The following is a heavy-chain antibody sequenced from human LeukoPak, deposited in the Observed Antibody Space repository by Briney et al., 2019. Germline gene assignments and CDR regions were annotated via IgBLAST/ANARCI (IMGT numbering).Heavy chain of an antibody. CDR3: AKDMWIQLRGQFDAFDI. D-gene: IGHD5-18*01. J-gene: IGHJ3*02. V-gene: IGHV3-30*02. CDR2: IRYDGSNK. CDR1: GFTFSSYG. Sequence: GGSLRLSCAASGFTFSSYGMHWVRQAPGKGLEWVAFIRYDGSNKYYADSVKGRFTISRDNSKNTLYLQMNSLRAEDTAVYYCAKDMWIQLRGQFDAFDIWGQGTMVTVSS.